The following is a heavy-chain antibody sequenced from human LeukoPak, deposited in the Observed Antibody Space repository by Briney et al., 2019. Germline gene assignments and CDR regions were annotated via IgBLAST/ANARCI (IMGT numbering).Heavy chain of an antibody. J-gene: IGHJ3*02. CDR1: GGSISSYY. CDR3: ARILEGSNAFDI. Sequence: PSETLSLTCTVSGGSISSYYWSWIRQPPGKGLEWIGYIYYSGSTRSNPSLKSRVTILVDTSKNQFSLKLTSVTAADTAVYYCARILEGSNAFDIWGQGTMVTVSS. V-gene: IGHV4-59*01. CDR2: IYYSGST.